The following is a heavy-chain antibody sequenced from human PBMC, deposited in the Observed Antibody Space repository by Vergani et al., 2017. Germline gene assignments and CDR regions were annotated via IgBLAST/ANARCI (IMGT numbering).Heavy chain of an antibody. V-gene: IGHV3-23*01. Sequence: EVQLLESGGGLVQPGGSLRLSCAASGFTFSSYAMSWVRQAPGKGLEWVSAISGSGGSTYYADSVKGRFTISRDNSKNTLYLKMNSLRAEDTAVYYCAKRYATIFGVATEVQGPIDYWGQGTLVTVSS. J-gene: IGHJ4*02. CDR1: GFTFSSYA. CDR2: ISGSGGST. D-gene: IGHD3-3*01. CDR3: AKRYATIFGVATEVQGPIDY.